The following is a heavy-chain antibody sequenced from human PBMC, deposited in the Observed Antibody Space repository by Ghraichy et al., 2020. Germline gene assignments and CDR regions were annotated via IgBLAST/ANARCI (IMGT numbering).Heavy chain of an antibody. CDR3: AKDRGWSRGSDDAFDI. V-gene: IGHV3-9*01. CDR1: GFTFDDYA. D-gene: IGHD2-15*01. CDR2: ISWNSGSI. Sequence: GGSLRLSCAASGFTFDDYAMHWVRQAPGKGLEWVSGISWNSGSIGYADSVKGRFTISRDNAKNSLYLQMNSLRAEDTALYYCAKDRGWSRGSDDAFDIWGQGTMVTVSS. J-gene: IGHJ3*02.